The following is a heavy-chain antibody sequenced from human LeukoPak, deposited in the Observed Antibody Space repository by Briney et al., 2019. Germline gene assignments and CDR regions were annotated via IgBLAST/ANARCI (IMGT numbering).Heavy chain of an antibody. Sequence: ASVKVSCKASGGTFSSYAISWMRQAPGQGLEWMGGIIPIFGTANYAQKFQGRVTITADESTSTAYMELSSLRSEDTAVYYCARDRAAYSSSSYYYYGMDVWGQGTTVTVSS. V-gene: IGHV1-69*13. J-gene: IGHJ6*02. CDR3: ARDRAAYSSSSYYYYGMDV. D-gene: IGHD6-6*01. CDR2: IIPIFGTA. CDR1: GGTFSSYA.